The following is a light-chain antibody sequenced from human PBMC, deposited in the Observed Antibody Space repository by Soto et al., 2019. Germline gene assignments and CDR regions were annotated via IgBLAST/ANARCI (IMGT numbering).Light chain of an antibody. Sequence: EIVLTQSPVTLSLSPGERATLSCRATRSVNNFVAWYQQKPGQAPRLLISDASNRATGIPDRFSGSGSGTDFTLTINSLQPEDFAVYFCHQRAGWPPTFGGGTKVEIK. J-gene: IGKJ4*01. CDR1: RSVNNF. CDR2: DAS. CDR3: HQRAGWPPT. V-gene: IGKV3-11*01.